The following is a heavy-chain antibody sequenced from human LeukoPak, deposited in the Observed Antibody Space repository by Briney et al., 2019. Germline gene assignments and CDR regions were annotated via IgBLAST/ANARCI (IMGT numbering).Heavy chain of an antibody. Sequence: SETLSLTCAVYGGSFSGYYWSWIRQPPGKGLEWIGEINHSGSTNYNPSLKSRVTISVDTSKNQFSLKLSSVTAADTAVYYCARGPPQCLVLHVVWFDPWGQGTLVTVSS. CDR2: INHSGST. CDR3: ARGPPQCLVLHVVWFDP. D-gene: IGHD6-19*01. J-gene: IGHJ5*02. CDR1: GGSFSGYY. V-gene: IGHV4-34*01.